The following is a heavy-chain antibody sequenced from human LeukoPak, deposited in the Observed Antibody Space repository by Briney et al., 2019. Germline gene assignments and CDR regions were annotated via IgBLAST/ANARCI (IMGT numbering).Heavy chain of an antibody. Sequence: SVKVSCKASGGTFSSYAISWVRQAPGQGLEWMGGIIPIFGTANYAQKFQGRVTITADESTSTAYMELSSLRAEDTAVYYCAKDLSTYYYGSGSFDYWGQGTLVTVSS. CDR3: AKDLSTYYYGSGSFDY. V-gene: IGHV1-69*13. CDR1: GGTFSSYA. J-gene: IGHJ4*02. CDR2: IIPIFGTA. D-gene: IGHD3-10*01.